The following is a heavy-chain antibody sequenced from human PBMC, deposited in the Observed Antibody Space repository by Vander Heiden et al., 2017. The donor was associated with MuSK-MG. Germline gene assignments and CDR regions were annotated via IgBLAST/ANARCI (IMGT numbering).Heavy chain of an antibody. Sequence: EVQLVESGGGLVQPGRSLRLSCTASGFTFGDYAMSWVRQAQGKGLEWVGFIRSKAYGGTTEYAASVKGRFTISRDDSKSIAYLQMNSLKTEDTAVYYCTRTYYDILTGLDYWGQGNLVTVSS. J-gene: IGHJ4*02. CDR3: TRTYYDILTGLDY. V-gene: IGHV3-49*04. CDR2: IRSKAYGGTT. CDR1: GFTFGDYA. D-gene: IGHD3-9*01.